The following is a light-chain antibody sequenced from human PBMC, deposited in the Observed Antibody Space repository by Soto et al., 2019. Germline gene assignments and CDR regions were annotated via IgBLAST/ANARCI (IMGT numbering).Light chain of an antibody. J-gene: IGKJ1*01. V-gene: IGKV3-15*01. CDR3: QQYNNWPQT. CDR2: GAS. CDR1: QSVSTN. Sequence: EIVMTQSPATLSLSAWERATLSCRASQSVSTNVAWYQQRPGQALSLLIYGASTRASGCPARFTGSGSGTEFTLTISSLQSEDFAVYYRQQYNNWPQTFGQGTKVDIK.